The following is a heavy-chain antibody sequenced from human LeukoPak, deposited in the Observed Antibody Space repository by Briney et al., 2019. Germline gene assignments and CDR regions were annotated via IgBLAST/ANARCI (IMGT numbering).Heavy chain of an antibody. CDR2: INHSGST. Sequence: SETLSLTCAVYGGSFGGYYWSWIRQPPGKGLEWIGEINHSGSTNYNPSLKSRVTISVDTSKNQFSLKLSSVTAADTAVYYCARRCYSSSWYCFDYWGQGTLVTVSS. V-gene: IGHV4-34*01. J-gene: IGHJ4*02. CDR3: ARRCYSSSWYCFDY. CDR1: GGSFGGYY. D-gene: IGHD6-13*01.